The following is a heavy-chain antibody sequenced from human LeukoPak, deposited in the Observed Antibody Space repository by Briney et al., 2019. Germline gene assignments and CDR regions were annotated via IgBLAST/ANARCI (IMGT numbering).Heavy chain of an antibody. D-gene: IGHD6-19*01. Sequence: GGSLRLSCAASGFTLSSYAMSWVRQGPGKGLEWVSAISVSGNTYHADSVKGRFTISRDSSKNTLYLQMNSLRAGDAAVYYCAKPAISSRGWYYDYWGQGTLVTVSS. CDR2: ISVSGNT. CDR1: GFTLSSYA. V-gene: IGHV3-23*01. CDR3: AKPAISSRGWYYDY. J-gene: IGHJ4*02.